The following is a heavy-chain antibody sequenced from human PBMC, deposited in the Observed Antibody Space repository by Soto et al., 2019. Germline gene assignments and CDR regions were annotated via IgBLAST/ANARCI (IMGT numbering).Heavy chain of an antibody. V-gene: IGHV3-21*01. Sequence: EVQLVESGGGLVKPGGSLRLSCAASGFTFSSYSMNWVRQAPGKGLEWVSCISSSSSNKYYADSVKGRFTISRDNAKNSLYLQMTSLRAEDTAVYYCPSDRGSSGWYAGGWFDPWGQGTLVTVSS. D-gene: IGHD6-19*01. CDR2: ISSSSSNK. CDR1: GFTFSSYS. J-gene: IGHJ5*02. CDR3: PSDRGSSGWYAGGWFDP.